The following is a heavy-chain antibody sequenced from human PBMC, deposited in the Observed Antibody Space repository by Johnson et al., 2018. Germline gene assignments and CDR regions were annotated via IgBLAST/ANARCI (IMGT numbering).Heavy chain of an antibody. CDR3: AKEPSGDGGAFHI. D-gene: IGHD4-17*01. V-gene: IGHV3-23*01. Sequence: VQLQESGGSVVRPGGSXRPSCAASKVTFSTYAMSWVSQGTGKGLEWVFAISGSGDEPYFADSVRGRFTLSRDNSTNPLDQQMNSLRDEDTAVFYCAKEPSGDGGAFHIWGQGTMVTVAS. CDR2: ISGSGDEP. CDR1: KVTFSTYA. J-gene: IGHJ3*02.